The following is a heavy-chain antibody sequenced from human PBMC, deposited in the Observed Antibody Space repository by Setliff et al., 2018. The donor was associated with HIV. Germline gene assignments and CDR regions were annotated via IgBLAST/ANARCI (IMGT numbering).Heavy chain of an antibody. V-gene: IGHV4-4*07. CDR1: GGSISSYY. D-gene: IGHD4-17*01. J-gene: IGHJ4*02. CDR3: ARDPPGYGDSNDY. CDR2: IYYTGST. Sequence: PSETLSLTCTVSGGSISSYYWSWIRQPAGKGLEWIGRIYYTGSTNYNPSLKSRLTISVDTSKNQFSLKLRSVTAADTAVYYCARDPPGYGDSNDYWGQGTLVTVSS.